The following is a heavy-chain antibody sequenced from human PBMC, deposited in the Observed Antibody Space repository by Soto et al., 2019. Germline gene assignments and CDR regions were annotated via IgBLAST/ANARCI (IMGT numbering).Heavy chain of an antibody. CDR2: IYYSGST. CDR3: ARLNYGSGSYPAVTNHYFDY. CDR1: GGSISSSSYY. V-gene: IGHV4-39*01. D-gene: IGHD3-10*01. Sequence: SETLSLTCTVSGGSISSSSYYWGWIRQPPGKGLEWIGSIYYSGSTYYNPSLKSRVTISVDTSKNQFSLKPSSVTAADTAVYYCARLNYGSGSYPAVTNHYFDYWGQGTLVTVSS. J-gene: IGHJ4*02.